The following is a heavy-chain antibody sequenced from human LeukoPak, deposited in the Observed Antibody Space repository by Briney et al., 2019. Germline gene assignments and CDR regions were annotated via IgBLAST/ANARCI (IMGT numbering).Heavy chain of an antibody. CDR2: IRYDGSNK. J-gene: IGHJ6*03. CDR1: GFTFSSYG. CDR3: AKELELQSYYYYYMDV. V-gene: IGHV3-30*02. D-gene: IGHD1-7*01. Sequence: GGSLRLSCAASGFTFSSYGMHWVRQAPGKGLEWVAFIRYDGSNKYYADSVKGRFTISRDNSKNTLYLQMNSLRAEDTAVYYCAKELELQSYYYYYMDVWGKGTTVTVSS.